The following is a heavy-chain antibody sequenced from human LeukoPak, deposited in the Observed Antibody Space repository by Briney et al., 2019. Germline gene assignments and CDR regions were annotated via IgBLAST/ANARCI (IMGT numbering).Heavy chain of an antibody. D-gene: IGHD5-24*01. V-gene: IGHV3-11*05. CDR3: TREQWLPDY. J-gene: IGHJ4*02. Sequence: GGSLRLSCAASGFKFCDYYMIWIRDAPGKGREWVSQISKTRSYTNYADSVKGRFTISRDNARNSLYLQMNSLRAEDTAVHYCTREQWLPDYWGQGTLVTVSS. CDR1: GFKFCDYY. CDR2: ISKTRSYT.